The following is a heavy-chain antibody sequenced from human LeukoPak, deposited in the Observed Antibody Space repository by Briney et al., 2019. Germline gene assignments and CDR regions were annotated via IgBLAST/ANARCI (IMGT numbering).Heavy chain of an antibody. J-gene: IGHJ4*02. Sequence: GGSLRLSCAASGFTFKNYAMSWVRQAPGRGLVWVSTISGPGSTTYYADSVEGRFTISRDDSKNTLYLQMNSLRAEDTAVYYCAKDPGSYYGSGSTWDYFDYWGQGTLVTVSS. CDR1: GFTFKNYA. CDR3: AKDPGSYYGSGSTWDYFDY. V-gene: IGHV3-23*01. CDR2: ISGPGSTT. D-gene: IGHD3-10*01.